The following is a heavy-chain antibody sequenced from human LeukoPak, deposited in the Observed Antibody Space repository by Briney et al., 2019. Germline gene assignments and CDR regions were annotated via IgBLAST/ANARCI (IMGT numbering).Heavy chain of an antibody. J-gene: IGHJ3*02. Sequence: SETLSLTCTVSGGSISSSNYYWGWIRQPPGKGLEWIGIISYSGSTNYNPSLKSRVTISVDTSKNQFSLKLSSVTAADTAVYYCARRKAGAFDIWGQGTMVTVSS. CDR2: ISYSGST. CDR3: ARRKAGAFDI. CDR1: GGSISSSNYY. V-gene: IGHV4-39*07.